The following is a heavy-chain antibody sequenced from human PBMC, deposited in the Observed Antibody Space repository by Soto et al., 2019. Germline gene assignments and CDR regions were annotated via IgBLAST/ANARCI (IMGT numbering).Heavy chain of an antibody. V-gene: IGHV1-18*01. CDR2: ISAYNGNT. J-gene: IGHJ4*02. D-gene: IGHD6-13*01. CDR3: ARDGYSSSWLIFDY. CDR1: GYTFTSYG. Sequence: ASVKVSCKASGYTFTSYGISWVRQAPGQGLEWMGWISAYNGNTNYAQKLQGRVAMTTDTSTSTAYMELRSLRSDDTAVYYCARDGYSSSWLIFDYWGQGTLVTVSS.